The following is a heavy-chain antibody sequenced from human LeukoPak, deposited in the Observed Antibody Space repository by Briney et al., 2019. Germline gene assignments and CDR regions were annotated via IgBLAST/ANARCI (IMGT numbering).Heavy chain of an antibody. V-gene: IGHV4-39*07. D-gene: IGHD6-19*01. Sequence: SETLSLTCTVSGGSISSSSYYWGWIRQPPGKGLEWIGSIYYSGSTYYNPSLKSRVTISVDTSKNQFSLKLSSVTAADTAVYYCARTFYSSGWYIFRNYYYYMDVWGKGTTVTVSS. CDR2: IYYSGST. CDR3: ARTFYSSGWYIFRNYYYYMDV. J-gene: IGHJ6*03. CDR1: GGSISSSSYY.